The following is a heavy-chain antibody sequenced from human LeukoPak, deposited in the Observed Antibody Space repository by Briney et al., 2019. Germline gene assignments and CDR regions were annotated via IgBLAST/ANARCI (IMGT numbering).Heavy chain of an antibody. CDR2: IYYTGT. CDR3: ASRKLGNDY. D-gene: IGHD7-27*01. V-gene: IGHV4-59*02. Sequence: YPSETLSLTCTVSGGSVSDYYWSWIRQSPGKGLEWIGYIYYTGTSYNPSLKSRVTISADTSKNQFSLNLSSVTAAGTAVYYCASRKLGNDYWGQGTLVTVSS. CDR1: GGSVSDYY. J-gene: IGHJ4*02.